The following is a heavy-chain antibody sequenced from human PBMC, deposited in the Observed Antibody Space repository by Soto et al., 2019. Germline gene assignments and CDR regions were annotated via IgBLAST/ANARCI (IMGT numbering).Heavy chain of an antibody. J-gene: IGHJ3*02. CDR2: FNADNGKT. V-gene: IGHV1-18*01. CDR1: GYTFTSYG. D-gene: IGHD2-15*01. Sequence: ASVKVSCKASGYTFTSYGISWVRQAPGKGLEWMGGFNADNGKTIYAQKFQGRVTMTKDTSTNTAYMELSSLRSEDTAVYYCATGQSVVFSFDIWGQGTMVTVSS. CDR3: ATGQSVVFSFDI.